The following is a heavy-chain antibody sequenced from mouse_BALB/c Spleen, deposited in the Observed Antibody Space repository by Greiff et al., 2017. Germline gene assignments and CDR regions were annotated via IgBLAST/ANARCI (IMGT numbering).Heavy chain of an antibody. CDR1: GYTFTSYW. V-gene: IGHV1-7*01. CDR2: INPSTGYT. D-gene: IGHD1-1*01. J-gene: IGHJ3*01. Sequence: VQLQQSGAELAKPGASVKMSCKASGYTFTSYWMHWVKQRPGQGLEWIGYINPSTGYTEYNQKFKDKATLTADKSSSTAYMQLSSLTSEDSAVYYCARPLLLRAWFAYWGEGTLVTVSA. CDR3: ARPLLLRAWFAY.